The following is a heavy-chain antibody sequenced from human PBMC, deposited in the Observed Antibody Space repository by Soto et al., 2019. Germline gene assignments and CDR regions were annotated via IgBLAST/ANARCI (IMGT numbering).Heavy chain of an antibody. D-gene: IGHD2-15*01. CDR1: GFTFDDYA. CDR3: AKSGEPGVVAATSFDY. J-gene: IGHJ4*02. Sequence: VQLVESGGRLVQPGKSLRLSCAASGFTFDDYAMHWVRQVPGKGLEWVSGISANGGSIRYGDSVKGRFTISRDNAKNSLFLQMNSLSAEDTALYYCAKSGEPGVVAATSFDYWGQGTLVTVSS. V-gene: IGHV3-9*01. CDR2: ISANGGSI.